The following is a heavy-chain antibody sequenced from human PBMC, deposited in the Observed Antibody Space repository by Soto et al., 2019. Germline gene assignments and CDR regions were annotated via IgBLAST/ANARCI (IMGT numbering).Heavy chain of an antibody. CDR3: TRDLMTTGTSPPIDY. CDR2: IKQDGSEK. CDR1: GFTFSSYW. D-gene: IGHD4-17*01. J-gene: IGHJ4*02. Sequence: EVQLVESGGGLVQPGGSLRLSCVASGFTFSSYWMTWVRQAPGKGLEWVANIKQDGSEKYYVDSVKGRFNISRGNAKNSLYLQMNSLRVEDTALYYCTRDLMTTGTSPPIDYWGQGTLVTVDS. V-gene: IGHV3-7*01.